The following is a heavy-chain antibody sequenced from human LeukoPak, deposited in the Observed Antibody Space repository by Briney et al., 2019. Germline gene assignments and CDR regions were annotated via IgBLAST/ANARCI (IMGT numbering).Heavy chain of an antibody. CDR1: GGSFSGYY. Sequence: SETLSLTCAVSGGSFSGYYWSWIRQSPGKGLEWIGEINHSGNTNYNPSLKSRVTISVDTSKNQFSLKLSSVTAADTAVYYCARVKSASTMVRGVIEDYYYMDVWGKGTTVTISS. V-gene: IGHV4-34*01. CDR3: ARVKSASTMVRGVIEDYYYMDV. D-gene: IGHD3-10*01. J-gene: IGHJ6*03. CDR2: INHSGNT.